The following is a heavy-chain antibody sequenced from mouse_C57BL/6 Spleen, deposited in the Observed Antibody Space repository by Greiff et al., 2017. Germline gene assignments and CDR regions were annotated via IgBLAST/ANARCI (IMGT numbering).Heavy chain of an antibody. V-gene: IGHV1-15*01. CDR2: IDPETGGT. J-gene: IGHJ2*01. Sequence: QVQLKESGAELVRPGASVTLSCKASGYTFTDYEMHWVKQTPVHGLEWIGAIDPETGGTAYNQKFKGKAILTADKSSSTAYMELRSLTSEDSAVYYCTRDGPWGQGTTLTVSS. D-gene: IGHD2-3*01. CDR1: GYTFTDYE. CDR3: TRDGP.